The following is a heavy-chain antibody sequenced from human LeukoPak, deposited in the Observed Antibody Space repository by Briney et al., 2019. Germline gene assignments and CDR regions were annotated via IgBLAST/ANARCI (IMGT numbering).Heavy chain of an antibody. CDR2: INPNSGGT. Sequence: ASVKVSCKASGYTFTDYYMHWVRQAPGQGLEWMGWINPNSGGTNYAQKFQGRVTMTRDTSISTAYMELSRLRSGDTAIYYCARDFYSNDFDYWGQGTLVTVSS. CDR1: GYTFTDYY. J-gene: IGHJ4*02. CDR3: ARDFYSNDFDY. V-gene: IGHV1-2*02. D-gene: IGHD4-11*01.